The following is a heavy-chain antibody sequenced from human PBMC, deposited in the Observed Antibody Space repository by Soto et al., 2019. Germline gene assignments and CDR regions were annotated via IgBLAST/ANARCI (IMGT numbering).Heavy chain of an antibody. CDR3: AKDMITFGGVIVRWLDY. J-gene: IGHJ4*02. Sequence: GGSLRLSCAASGFTFDDYAMHWVRQAPGKGLEWVSGISWNSGSIGYADSVKGRFTISRDNAKNSLYLQMNSLRAEDTALYYCAKDMITFGGVIVRWLDYWGQGTLVTVSS. CDR1: GFTFDDYA. CDR2: ISWNSGSI. D-gene: IGHD3-16*02. V-gene: IGHV3-9*01.